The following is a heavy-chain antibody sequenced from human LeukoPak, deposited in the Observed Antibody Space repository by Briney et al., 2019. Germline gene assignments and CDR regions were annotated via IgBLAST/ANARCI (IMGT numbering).Heavy chain of an antibody. J-gene: IGHJ4*02. D-gene: IGHD2-15*01. CDR1: GGSISSSNW. V-gene: IGHV4-4*02. CDR2: IYHSGST. Sequence: SETLSLTCAVSGGSISSSNWWSWVRQPPGKGLEWIGEIYHSGSTNYNPSPKSRVTISVDKSKNQFSLKLSSVTAADTAVYYCARDLGYCSGGRCDDYWGQGTLVTVSS. CDR3: ARDLGYCSGGRCDDY.